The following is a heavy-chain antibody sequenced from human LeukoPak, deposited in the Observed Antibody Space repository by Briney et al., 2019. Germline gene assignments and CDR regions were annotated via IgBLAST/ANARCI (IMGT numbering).Heavy chain of an antibody. Sequence: GGSLRVSCAASGFTFSSYSMNWVRQAPGKGLEWVSSISSSSSYIYYADSVKGRFTISRDNAKNSLYLQMNSLRAEDTAVYYCAREYYDFWSGSSNWFDPWGQGTLVTVSS. J-gene: IGHJ5*02. CDR1: GFTFSSYS. D-gene: IGHD3-3*01. V-gene: IGHV3-21*01. CDR3: AREYYDFWSGSSNWFDP. CDR2: ISSSSSYI.